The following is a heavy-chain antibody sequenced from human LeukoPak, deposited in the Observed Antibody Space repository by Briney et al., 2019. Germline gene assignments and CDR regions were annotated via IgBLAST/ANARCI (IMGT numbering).Heavy chain of an antibody. CDR1: GFTVSSYS. V-gene: IGHV3-48*02. CDR2: ISISGSTI. D-gene: IGHD4-17*01. CDR3: ARDRDSGDYTAAPGDY. J-gene: IGHJ4*02. Sequence: GGSLRLSCAASGFTVSSYSMNWDRQAAGKWLEWISYISISGSTINYADSVKGRFTISRESAKNSLYLQMNSLRDEDTAVYYCARDRDSGDYTAAPGDYWGQGTLVTVSS.